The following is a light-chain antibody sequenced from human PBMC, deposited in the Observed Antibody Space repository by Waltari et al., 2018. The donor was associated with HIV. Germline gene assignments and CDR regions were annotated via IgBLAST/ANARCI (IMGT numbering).Light chain of an antibody. CDR1: SSDVGGYNY. J-gene: IGLJ3*02. CDR3: CSFAGGYTWV. V-gene: IGLV2-11*01. CDR2: DVT. Sequence: QSALTQPRSVSGSPGQSVTISCTGTSSDVGGYNYVSWYQQHPGKAPKLMIYDVTKRPSWVPDRVSGSKAGYTASLTISGLQAEDEADYFCCSFAGGYTWVFGGGTKLTVL.